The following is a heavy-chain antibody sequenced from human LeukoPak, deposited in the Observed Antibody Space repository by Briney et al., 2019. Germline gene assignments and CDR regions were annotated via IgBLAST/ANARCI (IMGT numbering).Heavy chain of an antibody. CDR3: ARELGRDIVVVPAAMTGDDY. CDR1: GYTFTDYY. V-gene: IGHV1-2*02. CDR2: IAPFSGGT. D-gene: IGHD2-2*01. Sequence: GASVKVSCKASGYTFTDYYMHWVRQAPGQGLEWMGWIAPFSGGTYSAQKFQGSVTMTRDTSISTAYMELSRLRSDDTAVYYCARELGRDIVVVPAAMTGDDYWGQGTLVTVSS. J-gene: IGHJ4*02.